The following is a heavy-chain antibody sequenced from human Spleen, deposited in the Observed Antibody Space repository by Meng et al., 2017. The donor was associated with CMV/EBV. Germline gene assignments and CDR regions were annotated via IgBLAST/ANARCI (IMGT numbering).Heavy chain of an antibody. Sequence: QLQLQGSGPGLVKPSQTLSLPFTVSGGSISSGDYYWSWLRQPPGKGLEWIGYIYYSGSTYYNPSLKSRVTISVDTSKNQFSLKLSSVTAADTALYYCAREGYAEAFDYWGQGTLVTVSS. J-gene: IGHJ4*02. CDR2: IYYSGST. D-gene: IGHD5-18*01. V-gene: IGHV4-30-4*08. CDR1: GGSISSGDYY. CDR3: AREGYAEAFDY.